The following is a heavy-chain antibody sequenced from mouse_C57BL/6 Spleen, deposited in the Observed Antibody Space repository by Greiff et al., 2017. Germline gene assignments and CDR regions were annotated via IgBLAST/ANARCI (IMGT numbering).Heavy chain of an antibody. J-gene: IGHJ4*01. Sequence: QVQLQQPGAELVKPGASVKMSCKASGYTFTSYWITWVKQRPGQGLEWIGDIYPGSGSTNYNEKFKSKATLTVDTSSSTAYMQLSSLTSEDSAVYYCAREDLTGTGAMDYWGQGTSVTVSS. CDR2: IYPGSGST. CDR1: GYTFTSYW. CDR3: AREDLTGTGAMDY. D-gene: IGHD4-1*01. V-gene: IGHV1-55*01.